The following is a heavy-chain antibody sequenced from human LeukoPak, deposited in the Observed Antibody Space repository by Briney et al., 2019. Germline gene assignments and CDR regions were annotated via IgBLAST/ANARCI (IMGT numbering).Heavy chain of an antibody. J-gene: IGHJ4*02. CDR3: AKLFYGSGSYYFDY. V-gene: IGHV3-30-3*02. D-gene: IGHD3-10*01. Sequence: GGSLRLSCAASGFTFSSYAMHWVRQAPGKGLEWVAVISYDGSNKYYADSVKGRFTISRDNSKNTLYLQMNSLRAEDTAVYYCAKLFYGSGSYYFDYWGQGTLVTVSS. CDR2: ISYDGSNK. CDR1: GFTFSSYA.